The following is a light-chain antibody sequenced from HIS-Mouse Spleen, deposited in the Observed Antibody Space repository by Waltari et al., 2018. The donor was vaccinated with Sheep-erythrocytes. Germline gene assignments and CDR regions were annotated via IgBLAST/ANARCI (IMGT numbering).Light chain of an antibody. CDR3: SSYAGSNNWV. V-gene: IGLV2-8*01. Sequence: QSALTQPPSASGSPGQSVTISCTGTSSDVGGYNYVSWYQQHPGKAPKRMIYEVSKRASCVPGRSSGSKSGNTASLTVSGLQAEDEADYYGSSYAGSNNWVFGGGTKLTVL. CDR1: SSDVGGYNY. CDR2: EVS. J-gene: IGLJ3*02.